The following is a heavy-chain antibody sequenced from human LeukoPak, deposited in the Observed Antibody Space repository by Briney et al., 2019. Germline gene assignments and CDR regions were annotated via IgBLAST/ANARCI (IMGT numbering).Heavy chain of an antibody. J-gene: IGHJ4*02. D-gene: IGHD3-9*01. CDR2: IKSKTDGGTT. CDR3: TTRLLRYFDWLLSYDY. CDR1: GFAFSNAW. Sequence: GGSLRLSCAASGFAFSNAWMTWVRQAPGKGLEWVGRIKSKTDGGTTDYAAPVKGRFTISRDDSKNTLFLQMNSLKTEDTAVYYCTTRLLRYFDWLLSYDYWGQGTLVTVSS. V-gene: IGHV3-15*01.